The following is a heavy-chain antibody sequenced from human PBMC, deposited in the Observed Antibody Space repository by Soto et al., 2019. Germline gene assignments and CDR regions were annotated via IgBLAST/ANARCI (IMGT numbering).Heavy chain of an antibody. D-gene: IGHD6-6*01. J-gene: IGHJ3*02. V-gene: IGHV3-74*01. Sequence: EVQLVESGGGLVQPGGSLRLPCAASGFTFSSYWMHWVRQAPGKGLVWVSRINSDGSSTSYADSVKGRFTISRDNAKNTLYLQMNSLRAEDTAVYYCAREGQLAYDAFDIWGQGTMVTVSS. CDR3: AREGQLAYDAFDI. CDR2: INSDGSST. CDR1: GFTFSSYW.